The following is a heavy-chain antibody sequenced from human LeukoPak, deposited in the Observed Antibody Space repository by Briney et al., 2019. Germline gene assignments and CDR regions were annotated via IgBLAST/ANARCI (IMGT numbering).Heavy chain of an antibody. V-gene: IGHV4-34*01. CDR3: ARSDGYGLVDI. Sequence: KSSETLSLTCAVYGGSFSGYYWSWIRQPPGKGLEWIGEINHSGSTNYNPSLKSRVTISVDTSKNQFSLTLSSVTAADTAVYYCARSDGYGLVDIWGQGTMVTVSS. CDR2: INHSGST. D-gene: IGHD3-10*01. J-gene: IGHJ3*01. CDR1: GGSFSGYY.